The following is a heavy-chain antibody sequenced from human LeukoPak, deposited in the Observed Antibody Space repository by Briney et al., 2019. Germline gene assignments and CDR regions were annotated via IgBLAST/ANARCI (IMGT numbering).Heavy chain of an antibody. CDR1: GFTFSSYC. Sequence: TGGSLRLSCAVSGFTFSSYCMTWVRQAPGKGLEWVANIKQGGGETYYVDSVKGRFAISRDIAKNSLYLQMNSLRAEDTAVYYCARGVLYSTDAFDIWGQGTMVIVSS. CDR3: ARGVLYSTDAFDI. D-gene: IGHD5-18*01. V-gene: IGHV3-7*01. CDR2: IKQGGGET. J-gene: IGHJ3*02.